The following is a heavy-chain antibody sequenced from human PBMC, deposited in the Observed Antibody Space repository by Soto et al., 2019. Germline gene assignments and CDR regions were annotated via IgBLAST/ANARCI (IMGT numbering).Heavy chain of an antibody. CDR3: ASSLRMAGIGNYYYGMDV. CDR1: GGIFSDFS. D-gene: IGHD6-19*01. V-gene: IGHV1-69*12. Sequence: QVQLVQSGAEVKKPGSSLKVSCKASGGIFSDFSFSWVRQAPGQGLEWMGGIMPIFGGPDYAQRFRGRVTIRADEVTRTAFMELRGLTSEDTATYYCASSLRMAGIGNYYYGMDVWGQGTTVTVSS. CDR2: IMPIFGGP. J-gene: IGHJ6*02.